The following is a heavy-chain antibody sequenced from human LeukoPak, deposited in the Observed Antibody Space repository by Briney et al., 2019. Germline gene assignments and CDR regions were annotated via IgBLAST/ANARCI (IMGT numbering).Heavy chain of an antibody. V-gene: IGHV1-2*02. CDR1: GYTFTGYY. CDR3: ARVGVGLLLTGHHPFDY. D-gene: IGHD3-9*01. Sequence: RASVKVSCKASGYTFTGYYMHWVRQAPGQGLEWTGWINPNSGGTNYAQKFQGRVTMTRDTSISTAYMELSRLRSDDTAVYYCARVGVGLLLTGHHPFDYWGQGTLVTVSS. CDR2: INPNSGGT. J-gene: IGHJ4*02.